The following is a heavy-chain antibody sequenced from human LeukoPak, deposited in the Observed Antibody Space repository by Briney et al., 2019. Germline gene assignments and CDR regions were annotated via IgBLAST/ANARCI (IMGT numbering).Heavy chain of an antibody. J-gene: IGHJ4*02. CDR2: INTNTGNP. CDR3: ASARNYYDSSGEYYFDY. V-gene: IGHV7-4-1*02. Sequence: GASVKVSCKASGYTFTSYAMNWVRQAPGQGLEWMGWINTNTGNPTYAQGFTRRFVFSLDTSVSTAYLQISSLKAEDTAVYYCASARNYYDSSGEYYFDYWGQGTLVTVSS. D-gene: IGHD3-22*01. CDR1: GYTFTSYA.